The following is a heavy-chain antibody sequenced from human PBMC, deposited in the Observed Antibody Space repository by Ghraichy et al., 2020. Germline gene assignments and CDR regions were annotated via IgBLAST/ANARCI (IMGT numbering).Heavy chain of an antibody. J-gene: IGHJ4*02. Sequence: SETLSLTCTVSGGSISSSSSYWGWIRQPPGKGLEWIGSVYYSGSAYYNPSLKSRVTISVDTSKNQFSLKLNSVTAADTAVYYCARHPASSMAADYFNYWGQGTLVTVSP. V-gene: IGHV4-39*01. CDR2: VYYSGSA. CDR3: ARHPASSMAADYFNY. D-gene: IGHD6-6*01. CDR1: GGSISSSSSY.